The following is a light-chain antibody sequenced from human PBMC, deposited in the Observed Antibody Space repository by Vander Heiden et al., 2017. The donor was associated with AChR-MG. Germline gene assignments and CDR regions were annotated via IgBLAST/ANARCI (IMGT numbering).Light chain of an antibody. Sequence: DIHMTQSPSSLSASVGDRVTITCRTSQSISNYLNWYQQKPGKAPKLLIYAASSLQSGVPSRFSGSGAGTDFTLTISSLQPEDFATYYCQQSYSSFLTFCGGTKVEIK. J-gene: IGKJ4*01. V-gene: IGKV1-39*01. CDR2: AAS. CDR1: QSISNY. CDR3: QQSYSSFLT.